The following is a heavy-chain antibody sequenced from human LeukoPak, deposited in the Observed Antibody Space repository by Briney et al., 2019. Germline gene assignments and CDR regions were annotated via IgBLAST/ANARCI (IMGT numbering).Heavy chain of an antibody. D-gene: IGHD2-15*01. CDR1: GYRFTSYW. Sequence: GESLKISCKGSGYRFTSYWISWVRQMPGKGLEWMGRIDPSDSYTNYSPSFQGHVTISADKSISTAYLQWSSLKASDTAMYYCARLDIVVVVAAPYGMDVWGKGTTVTVSS. CDR3: ARLDIVVVVAAPYGMDV. CDR2: IDPSDSYT. V-gene: IGHV5-10-1*01. J-gene: IGHJ6*04.